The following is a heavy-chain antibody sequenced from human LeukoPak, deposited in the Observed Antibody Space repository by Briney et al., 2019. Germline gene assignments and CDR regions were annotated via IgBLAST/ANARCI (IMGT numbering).Heavy chain of an antibody. J-gene: IGHJ4*02. CDR2: INHIGDII. CDR3: VREGLGFAHGFDY. V-gene: IGHV3-48*03. CDR1: GFSFSSYE. D-gene: IGHD2-8*01. Sequence: GGSLRLSCAASGFSFSSYEMKWVRQAPGKGLEWVSYINHIGDIIYYADSVKGRFTISRDNAKNSLYLQMNSLRAEDTAVYHCVREGLGFAHGFDYWGQGALVIVSS.